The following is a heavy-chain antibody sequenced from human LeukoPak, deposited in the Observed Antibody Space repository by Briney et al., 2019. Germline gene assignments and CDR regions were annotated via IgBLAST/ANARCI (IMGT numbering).Heavy chain of an antibody. CDR2: IYYSGNT. CDR1: GGSIRSRSYY. Sequence: SETLSLTCTVSGGSIRSRSYYWGWIRQPPGRGLEWIGSIYYSGNTYYNPSLKSRVNISVDTSKNQFSLKMYSVTAADTAVYYCARHDYSGSYYFDFRGQGTLVTVFS. J-gene: IGHJ4*02. V-gene: IGHV4-39*01. D-gene: IGHD1-26*01. CDR3: ARHDYSGSYYFDF.